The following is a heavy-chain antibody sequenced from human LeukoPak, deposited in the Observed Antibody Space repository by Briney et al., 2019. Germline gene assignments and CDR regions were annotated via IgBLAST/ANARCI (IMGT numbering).Heavy chain of an antibody. J-gene: IGHJ4*02. CDR1: GFTFSSYS. V-gene: IGHV3-21*01. Sequence: GGSLRLSCAASGFTFSSYSMNWVRQAPGKGLEWVSSISSSSSYIYYADSVKGRFTISRDNAKNSLCLQMNSLRAEDTAVYYCARRARCSSTSCSRSYFDYWGQGTLVTVSS. CDR3: ARRARCSSTSCSRSYFDY. CDR2: ISSSSSYI. D-gene: IGHD2-2*01.